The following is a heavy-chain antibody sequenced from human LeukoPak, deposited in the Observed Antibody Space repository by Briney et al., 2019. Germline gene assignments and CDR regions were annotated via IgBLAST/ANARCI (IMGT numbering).Heavy chain of an antibody. CDR1: GGSISDYF. CDR3: ARYRYGDYYFDY. D-gene: IGHD4-17*01. Sequence: SETLSLTCTVSGGSISDYFWSWIRQPPGKGLEWIGRIYSTGSTNYNPSLKSRVTMSVDTSKNQFSLKLSSVTAADTAVYYCARYRYGDYYFDYWGQGMLVTVSS. J-gene: IGHJ4*02. CDR2: IYSTGST. V-gene: IGHV4-4*07.